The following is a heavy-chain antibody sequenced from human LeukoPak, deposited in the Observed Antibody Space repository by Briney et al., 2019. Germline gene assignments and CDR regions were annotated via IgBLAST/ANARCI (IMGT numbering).Heavy chain of an antibody. CDR3: ARHVCVNEGGSCYNNWFDP. V-gene: IGHV5-10-1*01. D-gene: IGHD2-15*01. CDR1: GYSFTSYW. J-gene: IGHJ5*02. Sequence: HGEPLRISCKGSGYSFTSYWISWVRQMRGKGLEWMGRIDPSDSYTNYSPSFQGHVTISADKSISTAYLQWSSLKASDTAMYYCARHVCVNEGGSCYNNWFDPWGQGTLVTVSS. CDR2: IDPSDSYT.